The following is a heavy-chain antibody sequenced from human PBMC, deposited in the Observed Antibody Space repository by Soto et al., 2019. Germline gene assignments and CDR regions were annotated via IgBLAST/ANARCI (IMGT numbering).Heavy chain of an antibody. Sequence: SETLSLTCAVSGGSVSGYYWSWIRQPPGKGLEWMWEINHSGSTNYNPSLKSRVTISVDTSKNQFSLKLSSVTAADTAVYYCAREGGPRITIFGVARYYYYGMDVWGQGTTVTVSS. D-gene: IGHD3-3*01. CDR1: GGSVSGYY. CDR2: INHSGST. J-gene: IGHJ6*02. CDR3: AREGGPRITIFGVARYYYYGMDV. V-gene: IGHV4-34*01.